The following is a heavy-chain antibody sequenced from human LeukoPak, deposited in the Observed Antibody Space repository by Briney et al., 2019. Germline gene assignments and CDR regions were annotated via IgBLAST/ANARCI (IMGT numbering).Heavy chain of an antibody. D-gene: IGHD3-3*01. J-gene: IGHJ4*02. CDR1: GGSISSGDYF. CDR2: IYYSGTT. Sequence: SQTLSLTCSVSGGSISSGDYFWTWIRQPPGKGLEHIGYIYYSGTTYYNPSLKSRITMSVDMSANQFSLGLTSVSAADTAVYYCTRAYWIGFHFDSWGQGILVSVSS. CDR3: TRAYWIGFHFDS. V-gene: IGHV4-30-4*01.